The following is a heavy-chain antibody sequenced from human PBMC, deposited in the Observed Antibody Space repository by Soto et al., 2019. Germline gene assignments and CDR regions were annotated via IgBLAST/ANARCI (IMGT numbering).Heavy chain of an antibody. CDR3: ARVFPQLELRSDLLYWFDP. V-gene: IGHV4-59*01. CDR1: GGSISSYY. CDR2: IYYSGST. Sequence: SETLSLTCTVSGGSISSYYWSWIRQPPGKGLEWIGYIYYSGSTNYNPSLKSRVTISVATSKNQFSLKLSSVTAADTAVYYCARVFPQLELRSDLLYWFDPWGQGTLVTVSS. J-gene: IGHJ5*02. D-gene: IGHD1-7*01.